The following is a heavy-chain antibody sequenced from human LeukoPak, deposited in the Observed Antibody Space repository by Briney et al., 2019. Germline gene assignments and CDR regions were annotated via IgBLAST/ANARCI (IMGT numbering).Heavy chain of an antibody. D-gene: IGHD3-22*01. J-gene: IGHJ4*02. Sequence: SETLSLTCTVSGGSISSSSYYWSWIRQHPGKGLEWIGYIYYSGSTYYNPSLKSRVTISVDTSKNQFSLKLSSVTAADTAVYYCARGYYDSSGYFLDYWGQGTLVTVSS. CDR2: IYYSGST. CDR3: ARGYYDSSGYFLDY. CDR1: GGSISSSSYY. V-gene: IGHV4-31*03.